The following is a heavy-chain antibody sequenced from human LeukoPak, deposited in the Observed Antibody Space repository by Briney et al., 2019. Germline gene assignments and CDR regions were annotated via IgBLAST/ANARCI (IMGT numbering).Heavy chain of an antibody. CDR3: ARVGMWPGFDY. CDR2: INHSGST. D-gene: IGHD1-1*01. Sequence: PSETLSLTCAVYGGSFSGYYWSWIRQPPGKGLEWIGEINHSGSTSYNPSLKSRVTISVDTSKNQFSLKLSSVTAADTAVYYCARVGMWPGFDYWGQGTLVTVSS. J-gene: IGHJ4*02. V-gene: IGHV4-34*01. CDR1: GGSFSGYY.